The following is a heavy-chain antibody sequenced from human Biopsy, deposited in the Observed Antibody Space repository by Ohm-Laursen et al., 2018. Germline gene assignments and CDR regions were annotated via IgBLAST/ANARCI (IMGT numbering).Heavy chain of an antibody. J-gene: IGHJ6*02. CDR1: GYNFGNYY. V-gene: IGHV1-46*01. Sequence: GATVKISCKASGYNFGNYYINWVRQVPGQGLEWLGVLNPVAEATIYAQKFQDRITLTRDTSTNTVYMDLTSLSFEDTAVYYCARESLLRLGVCGAIRCFKEVFGMDVWGQGTTVIVSS. CDR2: LNPVAEAT. D-gene: IGHD2-21*01. CDR3: ARESLLRLGVCGAIRCFKEVFGMDV.